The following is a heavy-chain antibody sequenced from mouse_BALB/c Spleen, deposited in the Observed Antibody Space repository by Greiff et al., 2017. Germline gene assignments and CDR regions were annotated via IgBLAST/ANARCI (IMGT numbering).Heavy chain of an antibody. CDR2: INPSNGRT. D-gene: IGHD2-1*01. CDR1: GYTFTSYW. Sequence: VQLQQPGAELVKPGASVKLSCKASGYTFTSYWMHWVKQRPGQGLEWIGEINPSNGRTNYNEKFKSKATLTVDKSSSTAYMQLSSLTSEDSAVYYCARHGNYDYYAMDYWGQGTSVTVSS. J-gene: IGHJ4*01. V-gene: IGHV1S81*02. CDR3: ARHGNYDYYAMDY.